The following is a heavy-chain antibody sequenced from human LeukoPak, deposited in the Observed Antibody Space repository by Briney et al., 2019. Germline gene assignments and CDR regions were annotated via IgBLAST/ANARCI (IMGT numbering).Heavy chain of an antibody. D-gene: IGHD6-19*01. CDR3: ARVTSSGWNFDY. Sequence: VQPGVSLRLSCAASGFTFSDYYMSWIRQAPGKGLECISYISGSTIYTNYADSVKGRFTISRDNAKSSLFLQMNSLRGEDTAVYYCARVTSSGWNFDYWGQGTLVTVSS. CDR2: ISGSTIYT. J-gene: IGHJ4*02. CDR1: GFTFSDYY. V-gene: IGHV3-11*06.